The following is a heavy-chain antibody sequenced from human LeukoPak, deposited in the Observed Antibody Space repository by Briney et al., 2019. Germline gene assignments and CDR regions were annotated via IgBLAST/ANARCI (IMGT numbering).Heavy chain of an antibody. CDR3: ARAEPCSGGSCYYFDY. CDR2: ISGSGGST. V-gene: IGHV3-23*01. J-gene: IGHJ4*02. D-gene: IGHD2-15*01. Sequence: PGGSLRLSCAASGFTFSSYAMSWVRQAPGKGLEWVSAISGSGGSTHYADSVKGRFTISRDNSKNTLYLQMNSLRAEDTAVYYCARAEPCSGGSCYYFDYWGQGTLVTVSS. CDR1: GFTFSSYA.